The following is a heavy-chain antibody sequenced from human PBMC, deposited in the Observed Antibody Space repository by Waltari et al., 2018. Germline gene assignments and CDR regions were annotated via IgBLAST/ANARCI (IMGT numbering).Heavy chain of an antibody. Sequence: QVQLVQSGAEVKKPGASVKVSCKTSGYTFTGYDINWVRQATGQGLEGMGWMNPKSGNTGYAQKFQGRVTMTRNTATRTAYMELSSLRSEDTAVYYCATYSIGALQYYYGMDVWGQGTTVTVSS. CDR2: MNPKSGNT. CDR1: GYTFTGYD. V-gene: IGHV1-8*01. D-gene: IGHD6-25*01. CDR3: ATYSIGALQYYYGMDV. J-gene: IGHJ6*02.